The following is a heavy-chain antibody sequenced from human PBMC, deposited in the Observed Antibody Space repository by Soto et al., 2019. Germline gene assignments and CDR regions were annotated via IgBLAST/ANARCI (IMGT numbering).Heavy chain of an antibody. CDR3: ARDIGLDYVN. CDR2: IKVDGSEI. CDR1: GFNVMSYC. V-gene: IGHV3-7*01. D-gene: IGHD3-16*01. J-gene: IGHJ4*02. Sequence: GGSLRLSCAVSGFNVMSYCMSWVREAPGKGLEWVASIKVDGSEIYDLHSVRGRLSISRDSAGNALHLTMNYLSAADTGVCFCARDIGLDYVNWGQGTLVTVSS.